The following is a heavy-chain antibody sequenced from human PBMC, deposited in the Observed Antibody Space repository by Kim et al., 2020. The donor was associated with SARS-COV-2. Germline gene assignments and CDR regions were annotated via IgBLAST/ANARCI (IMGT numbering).Heavy chain of an antibody. CDR2: ISSSSSTI. Sequence: GGSLRLSCAASGFTFSSYSMNWVRQAPGKGLEWASYISSSSSTIYYADSVKGRFTISRDNAKNTLYLQMNSLRDEDTAVYYCARGPLGVAVAASDYWGQGTLVTVSS. CDR1: GFTFSSYS. J-gene: IGHJ4*02. D-gene: IGHD6-19*01. CDR3: ARGPLGVAVAASDY. V-gene: IGHV3-48*02.